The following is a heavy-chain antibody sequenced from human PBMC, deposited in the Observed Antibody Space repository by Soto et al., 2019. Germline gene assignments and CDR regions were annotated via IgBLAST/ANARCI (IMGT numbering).Heavy chain of an antibody. D-gene: IGHD3-9*01. Sequence: GGSLRLSCAASGFTFSSYAMSWVRQAPGKGLEWVSAISGSGGSTYYADSVKGRFTISRDNSKNTLYLQMNSLRAEDTAVYYCAKSRVIMRYFGWSPAVFQHWGQGTLVTVSS. V-gene: IGHV3-23*01. CDR2: ISGSGGST. CDR1: GFTFSSYA. J-gene: IGHJ1*01. CDR3: AKSRVIMRYFGWSPAVFQH.